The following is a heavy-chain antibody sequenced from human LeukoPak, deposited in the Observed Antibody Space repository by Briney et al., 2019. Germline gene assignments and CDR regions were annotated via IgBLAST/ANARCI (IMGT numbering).Heavy chain of an antibody. CDR3: ATPLGGFLEWLPSY. Sequence: ASVKVSCKVSGYTLTELSMHWVRQAPGKGVEWMGGFDPEDGETIYAQKFQGRVTMTEDTSTDTAYMELSSLRSEDTAVYYCATPLGGFLEWLPSYWGQGTLVTVSS. CDR1: GYTLTELS. V-gene: IGHV1-24*01. J-gene: IGHJ4*02. CDR2: FDPEDGET. D-gene: IGHD3-3*01.